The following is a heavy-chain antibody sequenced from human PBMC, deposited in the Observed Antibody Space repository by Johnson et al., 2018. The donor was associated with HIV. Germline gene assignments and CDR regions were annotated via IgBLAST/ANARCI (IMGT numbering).Heavy chain of an antibody. CDR1: GFTFSSYW. CDR2: INSDGSST. CDR3: TTEWEYYYGSGKLDAFDI. Sequence: VLLVESGGGLVQPGGSLRLSCAASGFTFSSYWMHWVRQAPGKGLVWVSRINSDGSSTSYADSVKGRFTISRDNAKNSLYLQMNSLKTEDTAVYYCTTEWEYYYGSGKLDAFDIWGQGTMVTVSS. D-gene: IGHD3-10*01. V-gene: IGHV3-74*01. J-gene: IGHJ3*02.